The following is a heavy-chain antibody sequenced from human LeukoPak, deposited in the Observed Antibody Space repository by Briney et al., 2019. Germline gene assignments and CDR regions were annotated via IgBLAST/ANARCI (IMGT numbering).Heavy chain of an antibody. CDR3: ARDPSVEMATISAFDY. J-gene: IGHJ4*02. CDR2: ISWNSGSI. CDR1: GFTFDDYA. D-gene: IGHD5-24*01. Sequence: GGSLRLSCAASGFTFDDYAMHWVRQAPGKGLEWVSGISWNSGSIGYADSVKGRFTISRDNAKNTLYLQMNSLRAEDTAVYYCARDPSVEMATISAFDYWGQGTLVTVSS. V-gene: IGHV3-9*01.